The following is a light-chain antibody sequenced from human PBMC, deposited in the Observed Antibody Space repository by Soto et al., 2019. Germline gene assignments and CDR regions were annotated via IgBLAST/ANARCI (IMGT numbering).Light chain of an antibody. CDR1: QNISSY. J-gene: IGKJ1*01. Sequence: IVLTQSRATVSFSPGKRATLSCRSSQNISSYLIWYQQKPGQAPRLLIYDVSNRATDIPARFSGSGSGTDFTLTISSLEPEDLAVYYCQQRSNWPRTFGQGTKVDIK. CDR2: DVS. V-gene: IGKV3-11*01. CDR3: QQRSNWPRT.